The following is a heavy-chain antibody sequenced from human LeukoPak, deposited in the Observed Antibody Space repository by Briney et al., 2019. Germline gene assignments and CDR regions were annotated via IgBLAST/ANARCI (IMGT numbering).Heavy chain of an antibody. V-gene: IGHV4-31*03. J-gene: IGHJ4*02. CDR2: IYYSGST. CDR1: GGSITSGGYS. Sequence: SETLSLTCTVSGGSITSGGYSWSWIRHHPGKGLEWIGYIYYSGSTYYNPSLKSRVTISVDTSKNQFSLKLSSVTAADTAVYYCARVAYYDSSGYQNFDYWGQGTLVTVSS. D-gene: IGHD3-22*01. CDR3: ARVAYYDSSGYQNFDY.